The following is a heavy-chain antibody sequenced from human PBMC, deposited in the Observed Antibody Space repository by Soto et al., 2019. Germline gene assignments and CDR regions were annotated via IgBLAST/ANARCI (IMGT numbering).Heavy chain of an antibody. CDR3: AKDMTPNYSESYAYAAFDK. CDR2: ISWDSDMI. D-gene: IGHD3-16*01. Sequence: EVQLVEAGGGLVQPGRSLRLSCAGSGFTFDDYVMHWVRQAAGKGLEWVSGISWDSDMIEYADSVQGRFTISRDNAKNSLYLQMNSLRPEDTALYFCAKDMTPNYSESYAYAAFDKWGLGTMITVSS. V-gene: IGHV3-9*01. CDR1: GFTFDDYV. J-gene: IGHJ3*02.